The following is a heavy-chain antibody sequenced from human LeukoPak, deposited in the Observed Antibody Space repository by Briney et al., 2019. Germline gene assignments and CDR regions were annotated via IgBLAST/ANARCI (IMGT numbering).Heavy chain of an antibody. V-gene: IGHV3-23*01. Sequence: GGSLRLSCAASGFTFSSYAMSWVRQAPGKGLEWVSGISGTGGSTYYADSVKGRFTISRDNSKNTLYLQMNGLRAEDTAVYYYAKVGLPGAWRHFDYWGQGTLVTVSS. CDR3: AKVGLPGAWRHFDY. CDR1: GFTFSSYA. CDR2: ISGTGGST. J-gene: IGHJ4*02. D-gene: IGHD2-2*01.